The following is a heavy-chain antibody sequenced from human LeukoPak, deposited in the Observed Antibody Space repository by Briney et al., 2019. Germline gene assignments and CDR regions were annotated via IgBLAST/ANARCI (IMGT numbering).Heavy chain of an antibody. CDR3: ARDSRGGGYSNWFDP. Sequence: SETLSLTCTASGGSISSSSYYWGWIRQPPGKGLEWIGSIYYSGSTYYNPSLKSRVTISVDTSKSQFSLKLSSVTAADTAVYYCARDSRGGGYSNWFDPWGQGTLVTVSS. CDR2: IYYSGST. CDR1: GGSISSSSYY. V-gene: IGHV4-39*07. D-gene: IGHD5-12*01. J-gene: IGHJ5*02.